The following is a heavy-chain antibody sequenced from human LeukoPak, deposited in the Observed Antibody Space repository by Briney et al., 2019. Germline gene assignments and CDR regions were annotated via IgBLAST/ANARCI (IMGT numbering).Heavy chain of an antibody. CDR1: GGSVSSSHY. J-gene: IGHJ3*02. CDR3: ARDLRMVTGYDAFDT. Sequence: SETLSLTCTVSGGSVSSSHYWGWIRQPPGKGLEWIGSIYYGGSTYYNPSLRSRVTISVDTSKNQFSLKLSSVTAADTAVYYCARDLRMVTGYDAFDTWGQGTMVTVSS. CDR2: IYYGGST. V-gene: IGHV4-39*07. D-gene: IGHD5-18*01.